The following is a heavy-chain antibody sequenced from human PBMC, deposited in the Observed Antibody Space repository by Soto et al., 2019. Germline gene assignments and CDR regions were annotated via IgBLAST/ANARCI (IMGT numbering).Heavy chain of an antibody. J-gene: IGHJ4*02. CDR3: ARGSIAAAGKKGFDY. CDR2: INHSGST. CDR1: GGSFSGYY. V-gene: IGHV4-34*01. D-gene: IGHD6-13*01. Sequence: SETLSITCAVYGGSFSGYYWSWIRQPPGKGLEWIGEINHSGSTNYNPSLKSRVTISVDTSKNQFSLKLSSVTAADTAVYYCARGSIAAAGKKGFDYWGQGTLVTAPQ.